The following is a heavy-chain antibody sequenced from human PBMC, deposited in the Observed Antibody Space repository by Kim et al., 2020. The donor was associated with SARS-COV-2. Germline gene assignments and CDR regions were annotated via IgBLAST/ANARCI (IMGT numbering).Heavy chain of an antibody. D-gene: IGHD1-1*01. J-gene: IGHJ6*02. CDR3: AGDSGNWNGYYYGMDV. V-gene: IGHV3-66*02. CDR2: IYSGGGT. Sequence: GGSLRLSCAASGFTVSSNYMSWVRQAPGKGLEWVSVIYSGGGTYYADSVKGRFTISRDNSKNTLYLQMNSLRPEDTAVYYCAGDSGNWNGYYYGMDVWGQGTTVTVSS. CDR1: GFTVSSNY.